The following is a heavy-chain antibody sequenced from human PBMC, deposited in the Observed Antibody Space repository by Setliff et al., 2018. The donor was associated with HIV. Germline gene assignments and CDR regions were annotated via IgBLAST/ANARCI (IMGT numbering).Heavy chain of an antibody. J-gene: IGHJ4*02. V-gene: IGHV3-23*01. CDR3: ATGRLRATSPFDN. CDR2: IGGSTGST. D-gene: IGHD1-26*01. CDR1: GFAFDNYC. Sequence: GGSLRLSCAASGFAFDNYCMTWVRQAPGKGLEWVSAIGGSTGSTYYADSVKGRFTISTDNSRDTLYLQMNSLRAEDTAVYYCATGRLRATSPFDNWGQGTLVTVSS.